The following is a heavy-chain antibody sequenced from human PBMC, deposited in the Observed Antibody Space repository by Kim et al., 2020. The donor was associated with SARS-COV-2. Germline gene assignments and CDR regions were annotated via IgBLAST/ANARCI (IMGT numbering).Heavy chain of an antibody. CDR1: GFTFSSYA. Sequence: GGSLRLSCAASGFTFSSYAMSWVRQAPGKGLEWVSAISGSGGSTYYADSVKGRFTISRDNSKNTLYLQMNSLRAEDTAVYYCAKDRIAARPFPSRWFDPWGQGTLVTVSS. CDR2: ISGSGGST. J-gene: IGHJ5*02. V-gene: IGHV3-23*01. CDR3: AKDRIAARPFPSRWFDP. D-gene: IGHD6-6*01.